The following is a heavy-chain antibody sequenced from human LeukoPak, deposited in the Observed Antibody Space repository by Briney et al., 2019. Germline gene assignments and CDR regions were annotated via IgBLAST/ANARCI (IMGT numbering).Heavy chain of an antibody. V-gene: IGHV3-7*03. CDR2: IKQDGSEK. J-gene: IGHJ4*02. D-gene: IGHD6-6*01. CDR3: AKDLSSIAARPKYYFDY. CDR1: GFTFRNFA. Sequence: GGSLRLSCAASGFTFRNFAISWVRQAPGKGLEWVANIKQDGSEKYYVDSVEGRFTISRDNAKNSLFLQMNSLRAEDTAVYYCAKDLSSIAARPKYYFDYWGQGTQVTVSS.